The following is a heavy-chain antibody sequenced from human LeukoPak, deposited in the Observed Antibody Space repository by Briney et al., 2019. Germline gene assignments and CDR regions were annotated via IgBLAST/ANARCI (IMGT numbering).Heavy chain of an antibody. V-gene: IGHV4-39*01. CDR1: GDSISNHIYY. Sequence: SETLSLTCAVSGDSISNHIYYWDWIRQTPGKGLEWIGAVYYTGNAYYNPSLKSRVTISVDTSDNRFSLHLSSVNAADTAIYYRARLRALSGHRGAFDIWGQGTLVTVSS. D-gene: IGHD5/OR15-5a*01. CDR3: ARLRALSGHRGAFDI. J-gene: IGHJ3*02. CDR2: VYYTGNA.